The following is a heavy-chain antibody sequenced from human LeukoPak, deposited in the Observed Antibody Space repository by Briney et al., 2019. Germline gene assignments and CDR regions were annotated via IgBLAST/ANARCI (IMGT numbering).Heavy chain of an antibody. CDR2: LTGSGGST. Sequence: GGSLRLSCTASGFTFSNHAMSLGRQAPGKGLEWVSPLTGSGGSTYYADSVKGRFTISRDNSLNTLYLQMNSLRADDTAKYCCAKLASLYTGTSCVRGGFDFWGQGTLVTVSS. J-gene: IGHJ4*02. CDR1: GFTFSNHA. V-gene: IGHV3-23*01. CDR3: AKLASLYTGTSCVRGGFDF. D-gene: IGHD2-2*01.